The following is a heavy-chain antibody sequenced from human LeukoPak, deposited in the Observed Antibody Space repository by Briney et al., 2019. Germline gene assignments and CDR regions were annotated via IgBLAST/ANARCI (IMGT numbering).Heavy chain of an antibody. CDR3: ATLSLDSSGYHDY. CDR1: GYSISSGYY. D-gene: IGHD3-22*01. J-gene: IGHJ4*02. V-gene: IGHV4-38-2*01. Sequence: PSETLSLTCAVSGYSISSGYYWGWIRQPPGRGLEWIGRIYHSGSTYYNPSLKSRVTISLERSKNQFSSNLSSVTGADTSVYYCATLSLDSSGYHDYWGQGTLVTASS. CDR2: IYHSGST.